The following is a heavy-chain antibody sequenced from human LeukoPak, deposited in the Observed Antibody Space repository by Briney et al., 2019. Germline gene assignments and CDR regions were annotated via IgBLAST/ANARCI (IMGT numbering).Heavy chain of an antibody. D-gene: IGHD2-21*02. CDR3: ARGWGPAYCGGDCNRHFDY. V-gene: IGHV4-30-4*07. Sequence: PSETLSLTCVVSGGSISSGGYSCNWIRQPPGKGLEWIGYIYNSVTTSYNPCLKSRITMSVDTSKNQFSLKLGSVTAAATALYYCARGWGPAYCGGDCNRHFDYWGQGILVTVSS. J-gene: IGHJ4*02. CDR2: IYNSVTT. CDR1: GGSISSGGYS.